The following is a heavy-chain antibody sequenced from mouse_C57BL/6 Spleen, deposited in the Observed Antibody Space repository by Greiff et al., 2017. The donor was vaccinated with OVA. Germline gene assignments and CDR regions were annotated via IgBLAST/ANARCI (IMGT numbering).Heavy chain of an antibody. V-gene: IGHV1-15*01. D-gene: IGHD1-2*01. CDR1: GYTFTDYE. CDR2: IDPETGGT. J-gene: IGHJ4*01. CDR3: TRARGYDYAMDY. Sequence: VKLVESGAELVRPGASVTLSCKASGYTFTDYEMHWVKQTPVHGLEWIGAIDPETGGTAYNQKFKGKAILTADKSSSTAYMELRSLTSEDSAVYYCTRARGYDYAMDYWGQGTSVTVSS.